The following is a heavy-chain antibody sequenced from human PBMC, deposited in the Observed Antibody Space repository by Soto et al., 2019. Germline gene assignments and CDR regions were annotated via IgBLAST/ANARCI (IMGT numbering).Heavy chain of an antibody. CDR2: IYYSGST. J-gene: IGHJ2*01. Sequence: QVRLQESGPGLVKPSQTLSLTCTVSGGSISSGVYYWSWIRQHPGQGLEWNGYIYYSGSTYYNPSLKSRVTISEDTSKNQFSLNLSSVTAADTAVYYCARGGISSSSGNWYFDLWGRGTLVTVSS. CDR1: GGSISSGVYY. D-gene: IGHD6-6*01. V-gene: IGHV4-31*03. CDR3: ARGGISSSSGNWYFDL.